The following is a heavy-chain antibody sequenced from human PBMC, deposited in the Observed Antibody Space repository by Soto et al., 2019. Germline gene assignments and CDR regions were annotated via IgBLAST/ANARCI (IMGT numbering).Heavy chain of an antibody. J-gene: IGHJ4*02. Sequence: QVQLVESGGGLVKPGGSLRLSCAVSGFTFSDYYMTWIRQAPGKGLEWVSYISSSTSHTNYADSVKGRFTISRDNAQTSLFLQLNSLRAEDTPVYYWARGGGAAADYFDCWGPGTLVTVSS. CDR3: ARGGGAAADYFDC. CDR2: ISSSTSHT. CDR1: GFTFSDYY. V-gene: IGHV3-11*05. D-gene: IGHD6-13*01.